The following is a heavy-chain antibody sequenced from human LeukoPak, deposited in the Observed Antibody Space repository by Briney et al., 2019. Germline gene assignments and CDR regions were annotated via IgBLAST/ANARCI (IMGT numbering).Heavy chain of an antibody. CDR2: ISGSGGST. CDR1: GFTFSSYG. Sequence: GGSLRLSCAASGFTFSSYGMSWVRQAPGKGLEWVSVISGSGGSTYYAASVKGRFTISRDNSKNTLYLQMNSLRAEDTAVYYCARAQLGYCSGGSCPGPYYYYYMDVWGKGTTVTVSS. D-gene: IGHD2-15*01. V-gene: IGHV3-23*01. CDR3: ARAQLGYCSGGSCPGPYYYYYMDV. J-gene: IGHJ6*03.